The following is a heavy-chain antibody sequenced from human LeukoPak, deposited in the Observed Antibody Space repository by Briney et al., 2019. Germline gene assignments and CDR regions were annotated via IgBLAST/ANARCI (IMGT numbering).Heavy chain of an antibody. Sequence: PSETLSLTCTVSGGSISNYYWSWIRQPPGKGLEWIGYIYYSGSTNYNPSLKSRVTISVDTSKNQFSLKLSSVTAADTAVYYCARVVVVVATPVKYFDYWGQGTLVTVSS. CDR3: ARVVVVVATPVKYFDY. CDR2: IYYSGST. CDR1: GGSISNYY. J-gene: IGHJ4*02. V-gene: IGHV4-59*12. D-gene: IGHD2-15*01.